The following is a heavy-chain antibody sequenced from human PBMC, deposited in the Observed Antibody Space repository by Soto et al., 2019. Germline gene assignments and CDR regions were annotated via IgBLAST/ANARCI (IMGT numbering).Heavy chain of an antibody. V-gene: IGHV3-30-3*01. J-gene: IGHJ5*02. CDR3: AIEGEAAANKWFDP. Sequence: GGSLGLSCAASGFTFSSYAMHWVRQAPGKGLEWVAVISYDGSNKYYADSVKGRFTISRDNSKNTLYLQMNSLRAEDTAVYYCAIEGEAAANKWFDPCGQGTLATVA. CDR2: ISYDGSNK. D-gene: IGHD6-13*01. CDR1: GFTFSSYA.